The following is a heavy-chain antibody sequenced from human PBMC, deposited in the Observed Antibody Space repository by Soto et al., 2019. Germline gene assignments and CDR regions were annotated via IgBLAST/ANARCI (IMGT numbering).Heavy chain of an antibody. D-gene: IGHD1-26*01. CDR1: GFSLSNIRLG. J-gene: IGHJ4*02. CDR2: IFANDET. CDR3: ARMRASGAYFDLFDY. V-gene: IGHV2-26*01. Sequence: SGPTLVNPAETLTLTCTVSGFSLSNIRLGVSWIRQPPGKALEWLAHIFANDETTYSTSLKTGLTISKDTSKSQVVLTMTNLDPEDTGTYYCARMRASGAYFDLFDYWGQGALVTSPQ.